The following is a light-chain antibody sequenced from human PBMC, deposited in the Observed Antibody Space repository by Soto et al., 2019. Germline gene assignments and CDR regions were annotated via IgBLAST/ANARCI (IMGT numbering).Light chain of an antibody. J-gene: IGLJ1*01. CDR1: SSDVGGYDH. CDR3: SSDAGNYNYV. CDR2: EDT. Sequence: QSALTQPPSASGSPGQSVTIPCTGTSSDVGGYDHVSWYQQHPGKAPKLMIYEDTKPPAGVPDRFSGSKSGNTASLTVSGLQAEDAADYFASSDAGNYNYVFGTGTKLTVL. V-gene: IGLV2-8*01.